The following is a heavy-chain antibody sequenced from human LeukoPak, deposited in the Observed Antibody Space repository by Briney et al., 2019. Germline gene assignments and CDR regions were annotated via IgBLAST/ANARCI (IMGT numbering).Heavy chain of an antibody. J-gene: IGHJ5*02. D-gene: IGHD3-3*01. V-gene: IGHV1-24*01. CDR2: FDPEDGET. Sequence: ASVKVSCKVSGYTLTELSMHWVRQAPGKGLEWMGGFDPEDGETIYAQKFQGRVTMTEDTSTDTAYMELSSLRSEDTAVYYCATEGITIFGVGFNWFDPWGQGTLVTVSS. CDR3: ATEGITIFGVGFNWFDP. CDR1: GYTLTELS.